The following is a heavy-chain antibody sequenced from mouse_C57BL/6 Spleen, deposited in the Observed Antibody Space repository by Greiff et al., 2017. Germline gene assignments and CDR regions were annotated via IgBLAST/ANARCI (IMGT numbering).Heavy chain of an antibody. J-gene: IGHJ2*01. CDR3: TRAAITTVYYFDY. CDR2: ISSGGDYI. CDR1: GFTFSSYA. V-gene: IGHV5-9-1*02. D-gene: IGHD1-1*01. Sequence: EVKVVESGEGLVKPGGSLKLSCAASGFTFSSYAMSWVRQTPEKRLEWVAYISSGGDYIYYADTVKGRFTISRDNARNTLYLQMSSLKSEDTAMYYCTRAAITTVYYFDYWGQGTTLTVSS.